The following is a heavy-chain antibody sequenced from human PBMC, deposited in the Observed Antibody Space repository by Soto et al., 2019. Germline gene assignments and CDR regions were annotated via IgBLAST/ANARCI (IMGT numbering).Heavy chain of an antibody. Sequence: QLVESGGGLVQPGRSLRISCVGCGLTFDGHAMHWVRQPPGKGLEWVSGKSWSGDNMAYADSGKGRFITSRDNVKNSLYLQMNSLRVEDTALYHCVKVSYSSLTTLRSSFDVWGQGTLVTVS. CDR3: VKVSYSSLTTLRSSFDV. D-gene: IGHD4-4*01. J-gene: IGHJ3*01. CDR2: KSWSGDNM. V-gene: IGHV3-9*01. CDR1: GLTFDGHA.